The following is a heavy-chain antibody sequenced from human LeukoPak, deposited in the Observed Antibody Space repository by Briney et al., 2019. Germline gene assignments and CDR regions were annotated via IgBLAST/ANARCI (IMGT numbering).Heavy chain of an antibody. CDR1: GFTFSRYS. V-gene: IGHV3-21*01. J-gene: IGHJ4*02. CDR2: ISISSTYI. CDR3: ARYPDSSSWYYFDL. Sequence: GGSLRLSCAASGFTFSRYSMNWVRQAPGKGLEWVSSISISSTYIYYADSVKGRFTVSRDSAKNSLYLQMNSLRAEDTAVYYCARYPDSSSWYYFDLCGQGTLVTVSS. D-gene: IGHD6-13*01.